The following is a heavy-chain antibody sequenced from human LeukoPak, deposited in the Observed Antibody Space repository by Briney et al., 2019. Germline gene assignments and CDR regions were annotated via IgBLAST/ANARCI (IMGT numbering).Heavy chain of an antibody. D-gene: IGHD3-22*01. CDR1: GFTFSSYS. J-gene: IGHJ3*02. Sequence: GGSLRLSCAASGFTFSSYSMNWVRQAPGKGLEWVSSISSSSSYIYYADSVKGRFTISRDNAKNSLYLQMNSLRAEDTAVYYCARHAPYYYGTSVYRYDAFDIWGQGTMVTVSS. V-gene: IGHV3-21*01. CDR2: ISSSSSYI. CDR3: ARHAPYYYGTSVYRYDAFDI.